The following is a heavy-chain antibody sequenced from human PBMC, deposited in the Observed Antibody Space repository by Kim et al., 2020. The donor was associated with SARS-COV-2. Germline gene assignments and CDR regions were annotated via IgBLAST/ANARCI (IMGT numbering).Heavy chain of an antibody. V-gene: IGHV3-30*18. CDR3: AKIKYSREAFFDY. CDR1: EFTFSTYG. Sequence: GGSLRLSCAASEFTFSTYGMHWVRQAPGKGLEWVAGVSSDGSVKYYVDSVKGRFTISRDNSESTLYLQMNSLRAEDTAVYYCAKIKYSREAFFDYWGQGTLVTVSS. D-gene: IGHD5-18*01. CDR2: VSSDGSVK. J-gene: IGHJ4*02.